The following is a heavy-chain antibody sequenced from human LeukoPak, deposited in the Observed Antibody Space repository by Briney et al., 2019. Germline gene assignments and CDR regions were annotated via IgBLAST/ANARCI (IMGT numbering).Heavy chain of an antibody. Sequence: SETLSLTCTVSGDSIINYYWSWIRQPAGKGLEWIGRINTSGSTNYNPSLKSRVTMSVDTSGDQFSLKLSSVTAADTAVYYCAGDSYYDSANLFYWGQGALVTVSS. D-gene: IGHD3-22*01. CDR3: AGDSYYDSANLFY. J-gene: IGHJ4*02. CDR1: GDSIINYY. CDR2: INTSGST. V-gene: IGHV4-4*07.